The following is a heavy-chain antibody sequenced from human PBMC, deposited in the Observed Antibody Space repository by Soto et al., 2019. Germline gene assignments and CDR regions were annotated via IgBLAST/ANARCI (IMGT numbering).Heavy chain of an antibody. CDR2: IKQDGSEK. J-gene: IGHJ4*02. CDR3: ASSGEFDYVWGSYPSSY. D-gene: IGHD3-16*02. V-gene: IGHV3-7*01. Sequence: RLSCAASGFTFSSYWMNWVRKAPGRGLEWVANIKQDGSEKNYVDSVKGRFTISRDNAKNSLYLQMNSLRVEDTAVYYCASSGEFDYVWGSYPSSYWGQGTLVTVSS. CDR1: GFTFSSYW.